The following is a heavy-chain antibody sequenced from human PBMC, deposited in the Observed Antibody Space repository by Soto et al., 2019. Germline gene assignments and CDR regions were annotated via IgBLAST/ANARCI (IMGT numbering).Heavy chain of an antibody. Sequence: QVQLQESGPGLVKPSETLSLTCTVSGGSISNYYWTWIRQPAGKGLEWMGRIYTRGTTNYNPSLKSRVTMSVDTSKNQFSLKLSSVTAADTALYYCARQTTYRSSWYDYWGHGSLVTVSS. CDR3: ARQTTYRSSWYDY. J-gene: IGHJ5*01. D-gene: IGHD6-13*01. CDR1: GGSISNYY. CDR2: IYTRGTT. V-gene: IGHV4-4*07.